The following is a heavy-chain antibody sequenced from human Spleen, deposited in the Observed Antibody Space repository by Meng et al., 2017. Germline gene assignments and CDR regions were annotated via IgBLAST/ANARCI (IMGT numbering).Heavy chain of an antibody. CDR1: GGSFSGYY. Sequence: VQLQQWGAGRLNPSEPLSPTCAVYGGSFSGYYWSWIRQPPGKGLEWIGEINHSGSTNYNPSLKSRVTISVDTSKNQFSLKLSSVTAADTAVYYCARGRFVQRLFDYWGQGTLVTVSS. CDR2: INHSGST. J-gene: IGHJ4*02. V-gene: IGHV4-34*01. CDR3: ARGRFVQRLFDY. D-gene: IGHD6-25*01.